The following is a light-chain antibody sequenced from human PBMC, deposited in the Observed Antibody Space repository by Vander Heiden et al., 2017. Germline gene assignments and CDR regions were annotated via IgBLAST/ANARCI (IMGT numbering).Light chain of an antibody. V-gene: IGKV1-39*01. J-gene: IGKJ1*01. Sequence: IQMTQSPSSLSASVGDRVTITCRASQSITNYLNWYQQKPGKAPKHLIYCASSLQSGVPSRFSGSGSGTDFTLTTSTLQPEDYATYHCQQSYRTPWTFGQGTKVEIK. CDR3: QQSYRTPWT. CDR2: CAS. CDR1: QSITNY.